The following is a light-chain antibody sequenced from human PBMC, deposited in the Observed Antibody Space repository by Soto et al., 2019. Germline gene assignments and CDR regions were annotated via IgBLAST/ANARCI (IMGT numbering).Light chain of an antibody. CDR1: QSASNSY. Sequence: LTKTPGTLAVSAMEIDTLSFMISQSASNSYLAWYQQKPGQAPRLLIYGASSRATGIPDRFSGSGSGTDFTLAISTLEPEDFAVHFYQQYTDRPRTFGQGTKVDIK. CDR2: GAS. V-gene: IGKV3-20*01. J-gene: IGKJ1*01. CDR3: QQYTDRPRT.